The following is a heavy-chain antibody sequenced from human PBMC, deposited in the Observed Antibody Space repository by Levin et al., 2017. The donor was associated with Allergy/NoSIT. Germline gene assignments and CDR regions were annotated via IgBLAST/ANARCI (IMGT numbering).Heavy chain of an antibody. CDR3: AKGSYCSAGTCYSRLGY. CDR2: ISGSGGTT. CDR1: GFTFSSDV. Sequence: ETLSLTCAGSGFTFSSDVMSWVRQAPGKGLEWVSGISGSGGTTYYADSVKGRFTISRDNSKNTLYLQMNSLRAEDTAVYYCAKGSYCSAGTCYSRLGYWGQGTLVTVSS. D-gene: IGHD2-15*01. J-gene: IGHJ4*02. V-gene: IGHV3-23*01.